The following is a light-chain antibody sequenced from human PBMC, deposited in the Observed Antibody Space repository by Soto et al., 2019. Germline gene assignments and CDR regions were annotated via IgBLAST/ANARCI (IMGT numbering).Light chain of an antibody. CDR3: QHYNDYSYT. CDR2: QAS. V-gene: IGKV1-5*03. CDR1: QSVSGW. J-gene: IGKJ2*01. Sequence: DIQMTQSPSTLSASVGDRVAITCRASQSVSGWLAWYQQKPGKVPKLLIYQASTLEDGVPSRFSGSGSGTEFTLTISSLQPDDSATYYCQHYNDYSYTFGQGTKLEIK.